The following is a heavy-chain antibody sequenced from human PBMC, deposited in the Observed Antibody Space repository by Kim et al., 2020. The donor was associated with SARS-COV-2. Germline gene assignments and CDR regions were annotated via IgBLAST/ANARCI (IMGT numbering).Heavy chain of an antibody. J-gene: IGHJ4*02. V-gene: IGHV1-3*01. Sequence: ASVKVSCKAFGYTFTDYAFHWVRQAPGQGLEWMGWIDADNGNTKYSQKFQGRVTITRDTSASTAYMELSSLRSEDTAVYFCARNEDYWGQGTLVTVSS. CDR1: GYTFTDYA. CDR3: ARNEDY. CDR2: IDADNGNT.